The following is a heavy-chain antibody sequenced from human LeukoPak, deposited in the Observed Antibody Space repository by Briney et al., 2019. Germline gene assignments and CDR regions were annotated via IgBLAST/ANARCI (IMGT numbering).Heavy chain of an antibody. CDR1: GFTFSSYG. V-gene: IGHV3-30*18. J-gene: IGHJ4*02. CDR2: ASSDGGTL. D-gene: IGHD3-16*01. Sequence: GGSLRLSCAASGFTFSSYGMHWVRQAPGKGLEWVAVASSDGGTLYYADFVKGRFTSSRDNSRNTLYLQMNSLRAEDTAVYYCAKEGSSTFREDFDCWGQGTLVIVSS. CDR3: AKEGSSTFREDFDC.